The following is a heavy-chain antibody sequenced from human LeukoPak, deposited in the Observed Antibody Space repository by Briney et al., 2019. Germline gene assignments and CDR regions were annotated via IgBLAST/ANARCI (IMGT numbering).Heavy chain of an antibody. J-gene: IGHJ5*02. D-gene: IGHD6-19*01. CDR1: GDSVSSNSAA. Sequence: SQTLSLTCAISGDSVSSNSAAWNWIRQSPSRGLEWLGRTYYRSKWYNDYAVSVKSRITINPDTSKNQFSLQLSSVTAADTAVYYCARHVRKRGIAVAGTPGWFDPWGQGTLVTVSS. CDR3: ARHVRKRGIAVAGTPGWFDP. CDR2: TYYRSKWYN. V-gene: IGHV6-1*01.